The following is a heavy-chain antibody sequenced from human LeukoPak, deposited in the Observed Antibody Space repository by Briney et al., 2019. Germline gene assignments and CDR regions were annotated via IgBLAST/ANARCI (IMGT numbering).Heavy chain of an antibody. V-gene: IGHV4-38-2*01. J-gene: IGHJ4*02. CDR3: ARRSGSHFDY. D-gene: IGHD1-26*01. CDR1: GYSIGSDYY. CDR2: ISHSGNT. Sequence: SETLSLTCAVSGYSIGSDYYWGWIRQPPGKGLEWIGSISHSGNTYYNPSLKTRVTISPDTSKNQFSLKLTSVTAADTAIYYCARRSGSHFDYWGQGTLVTVSS.